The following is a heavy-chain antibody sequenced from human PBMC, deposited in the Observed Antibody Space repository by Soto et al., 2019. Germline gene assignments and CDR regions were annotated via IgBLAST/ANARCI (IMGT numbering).Heavy chain of an antibody. Sequence: EVQLVESGGGLVKPGGSLRLSCAASGFTFSSYSMNWVRQAPGKGLEWVSSISSSSSYIYYADSVKGRFTISRDNAKNSLYLQMNSLRAEDTAVYYCARLNSYYYGMDVWGHGTTVTVSS. CDR3: ARLNSYYYGMDV. J-gene: IGHJ6*02. CDR2: ISSSSSYI. CDR1: GFTFSSYS. V-gene: IGHV3-21*01.